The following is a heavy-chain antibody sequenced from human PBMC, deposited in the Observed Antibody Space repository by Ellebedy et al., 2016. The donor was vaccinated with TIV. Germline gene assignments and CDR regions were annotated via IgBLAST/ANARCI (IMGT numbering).Heavy chain of an antibody. CDR3: AREGGTYYSPHFDQ. D-gene: IGHD1-26*01. Sequence: PRGSLRLSCAASGFTFSNYWMHWVRQAPGKGLVWVSQINIDGSGTNYADSVKGRFSISRDNFGNMLYRQMNSLGAEDTAVYYCAREGGTYYSPHFDQWGQGTPVTVSS. V-gene: IGHV3-74*01. CDR1: GFTFSNYW. J-gene: IGHJ4*02. CDR2: INIDGSGT.